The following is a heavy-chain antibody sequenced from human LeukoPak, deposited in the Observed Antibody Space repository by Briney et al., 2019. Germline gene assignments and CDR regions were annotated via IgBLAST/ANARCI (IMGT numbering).Heavy chain of an antibody. CDR1: GFTFSDYG. CDR2: ISYDGSNK. CDR3: ARDTLRYDHIWGTYRYAGTFDI. V-gene: IGHV3-30*03. D-gene: IGHD3-16*02. Sequence: PGRSLRLSCAASGFTFSDYGMHWVRQAPGKGLEWVALISYDGSNKYYADSVKGRFTISRDTSKNTLHLQMDSLRAEDTAVYYCARDTLRYDHIWGTYRYAGTFDIWGQGTMVTVS. J-gene: IGHJ3*02.